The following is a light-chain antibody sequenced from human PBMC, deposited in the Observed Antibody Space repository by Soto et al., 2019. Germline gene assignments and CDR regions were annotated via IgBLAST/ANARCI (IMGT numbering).Light chain of an antibody. Sequence: DIQMTQSPSTLSASVGDRVTITCRASQSISSWLAWYQQKPGKAPRLLIYAASTLQAGVPSRFSGSGSGTDFTLTISSLQPEDFATYYCQQSYSTPWTFGQGTKVDIK. CDR3: QQSYSTPWT. V-gene: IGKV1-39*01. CDR2: AAS. J-gene: IGKJ1*01. CDR1: QSISSW.